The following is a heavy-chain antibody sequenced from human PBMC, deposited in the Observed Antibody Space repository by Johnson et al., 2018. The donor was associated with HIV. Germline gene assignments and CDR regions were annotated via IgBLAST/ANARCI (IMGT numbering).Heavy chain of an antibody. D-gene: IGHD1-1*01. J-gene: IGHJ3*02. CDR1: AFTFSSYA. CDR2: ISYDGSNK. Sequence: QVLLVESGGGVVQPGRSLRLSCAASAFTFSSYAMHWVRQAPGKGLEWVAVISYDGSNKYYADSVKGRFTISRDNSKNTLYLQMNSLRAEDTAVYYCASRYTVDAFDIWGQGTMVTVSS. V-gene: IGHV3-30-3*01. CDR3: ASRYTVDAFDI.